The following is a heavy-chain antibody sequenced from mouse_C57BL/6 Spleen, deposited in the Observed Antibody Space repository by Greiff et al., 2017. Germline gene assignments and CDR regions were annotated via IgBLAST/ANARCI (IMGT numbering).Heavy chain of an antibody. Sequence: QVQLQQPGAELVKPGASVKLSCKASGYTFTSYWMQWVKQRPGQGLEWIGEIDPSDSYTNYTQKFKGKATLTVDTSSSTAYMQLSSLTSEDSAVYYCARRGLRQEGWYFDVWGTGTTVTVSS. D-gene: IGHD2-4*01. V-gene: IGHV1-50*01. CDR2: IDPSDSYT. J-gene: IGHJ1*03. CDR1: GYTFTSYW. CDR3: ARRGLRQEGWYFDV.